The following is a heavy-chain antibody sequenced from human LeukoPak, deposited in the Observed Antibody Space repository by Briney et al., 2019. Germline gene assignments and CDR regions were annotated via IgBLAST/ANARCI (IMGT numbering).Heavy chain of an antibody. CDR2: INPSGGST. Sequence: ASVKVSCKASGGTFSSYAISWVRQAPGQGLEWMGIINPSGGSTSYAQKFQGRVAMTRDTSTSTVYMELSSLRSEDTAVYYCARDRIMTTVTTGGYWGQGTLVTVSS. V-gene: IGHV1-46*01. D-gene: IGHD4-17*01. J-gene: IGHJ4*02. CDR3: ARDRIMTTVTTGGY. CDR1: GGTFSSYA.